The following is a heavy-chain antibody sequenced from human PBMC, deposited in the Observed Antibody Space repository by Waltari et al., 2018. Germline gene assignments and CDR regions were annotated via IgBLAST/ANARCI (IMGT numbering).Heavy chain of an antibody. CDR2: INPNSGGT. V-gene: IGHV1-2*02. J-gene: IGHJ6*02. CDR3: ARDRGGGGMDV. Sequence: QVQLVQSGAEVKKPGASVKVSCKASGYTFTGYYMHWGRQAPGQGLEWMGWINPNSGGTSNAQKFQGRVTMTRDTSSGPAYMELSRLGSDDTAVYYCARDRGGGGMDVWGQGTTVTVSS. D-gene: IGHD3-10*01. CDR1: GYTFTGYY.